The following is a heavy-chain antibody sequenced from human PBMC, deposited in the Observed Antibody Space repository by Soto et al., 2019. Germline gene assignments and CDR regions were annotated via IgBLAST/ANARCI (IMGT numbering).Heavy chain of an antibody. J-gene: IGHJ6*02. Sequence: PGGSLRLSCAASGFTFSSYWMHWVRQAPGKGLVWVSRINSDGSSTSYADSVKGRFTISRDNAKNTLYLQMNSLRAEDTAVYYCERVVRVVAAPYGMDVCSQGPTVTVYS. CDR2: INSDGSST. D-gene: IGHD2-15*01. CDR1: GFTFSSYW. V-gene: IGHV3-74*01. CDR3: ERVVRVVAAPYGMDV.